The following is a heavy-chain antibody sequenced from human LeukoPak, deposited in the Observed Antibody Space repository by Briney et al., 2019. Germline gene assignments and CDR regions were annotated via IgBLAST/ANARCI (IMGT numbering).Heavy chain of an antibody. D-gene: IGHD1-26*01. CDR1: GYTFTSYG. CDR2: ISAYNGDT. J-gene: IGHJ4*02. Sequence: ASVKVSCKASGYTFTSYGVTWVRQAPGQGLEWMGWISAYNGDTNYAQKLQGRVTMTTDTSTSTAYMELGILRSDDTAVYYCARDDILGAAPDYWGQGTRVTVSS. V-gene: IGHV1-18*01. CDR3: ARDDILGAAPDY.